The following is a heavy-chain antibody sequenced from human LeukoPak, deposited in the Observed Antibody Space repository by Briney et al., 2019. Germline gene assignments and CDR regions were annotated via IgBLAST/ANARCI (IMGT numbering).Heavy chain of an antibody. D-gene: IGHD3-22*01. CDR2: INPNSGGT. Sequence: ASVKVSCKASGYTFTSYGISWVRQAPGQGLEWMGWINPNSGGTNYAQKFQGRVTMTRDTSISTAYMELSRLRSDDTAVYYCARAGLEYYYDSSGYADYWGQGTLVTVSS. CDR3: ARAGLEYYYDSSGYADY. CDR1: GYTFTSYG. J-gene: IGHJ4*02. V-gene: IGHV1-2*02.